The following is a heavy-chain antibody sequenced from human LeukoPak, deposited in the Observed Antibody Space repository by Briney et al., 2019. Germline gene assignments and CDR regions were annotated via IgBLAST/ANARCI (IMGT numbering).Heavy chain of an antibody. J-gene: IGHJ4*02. CDR2: IAYDGSRA. CDR3: TRYNNDHFDY. CDR1: GFTLGGYG. Sequence: PGGSLRLSCAGSGFTLGGYGMHWFRQTPGKGLEWVAVIAYDGSRAFYADSVKGRFTISRNNSKNTMSVQMDDLRAEDTAVYYCTRYNNDHFDYWGQGTLVTVSS. V-gene: IGHV3-33*01. D-gene: IGHD1-14*01.